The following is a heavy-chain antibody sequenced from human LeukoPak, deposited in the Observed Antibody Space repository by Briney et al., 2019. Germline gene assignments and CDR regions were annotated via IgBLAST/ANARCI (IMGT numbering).Heavy chain of an antibody. CDR3: ARAPGWAGTSSMDAFDI. CDR2: IYYSGST. Sequence: SETLSLTCTVSGGSISSGGYYWSWIRQHPGKGLEWIGYIYYSGSTYYNPSLKSRVTISVDTSKNQFSLKLSSVTAADTAVYYCARAPGWAGTSSMDAFDIWGQGTMATVSS. J-gene: IGHJ3*02. CDR1: GGSISSGGYY. D-gene: IGHD2-2*01. V-gene: IGHV4-31*03.